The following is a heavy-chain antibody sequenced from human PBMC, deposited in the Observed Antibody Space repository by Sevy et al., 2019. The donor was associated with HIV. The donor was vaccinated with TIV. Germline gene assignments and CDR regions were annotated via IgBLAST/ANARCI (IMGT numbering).Heavy chain of an antibody. V-gene: IGHV3-11*01. D-gene: IGHD2-2*01. CDR1: GFTFSDYY. CDR3: AGDCSSTGCYYYGMDV. Sequence: GGSLRLSCAASGFTFSDYYMSWIRQAPGKGLEWVSYISSSGSTIYYADSVKGRFTISRDNAKNSLYLQMNSLRAEDTAVYYCAGDCSSTGCYYYGMDVWGQGTTVTVSS. CDR2: ISSSGSTI. J-gene: IGHJ6*02.